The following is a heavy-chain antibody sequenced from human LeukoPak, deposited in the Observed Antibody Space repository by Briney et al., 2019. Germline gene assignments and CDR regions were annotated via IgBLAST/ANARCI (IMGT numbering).Heavy chain of an antibody. CDR1: GGSISSYY. D-gene: IGHD4-17*01. CDR2: IYTSGST. V-gene: IGHV4-4*07. CDR3: ARDRSYGDHALL. Sequence: SETLSLTCTVSGGSISSYYWSWIRQPAGKGLEWIGRIYTSGSTNYNPSLKSRVTMSLDTSETPFSLKLSSVTAADTAVYYCARDRSYGDHALLWGQGTLVTVSS. J-gene: IGHJ4*02.